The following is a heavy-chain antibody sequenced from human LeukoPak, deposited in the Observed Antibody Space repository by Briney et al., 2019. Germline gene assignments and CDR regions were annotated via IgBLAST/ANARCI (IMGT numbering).Heavy chain of an antibody. J-gene: IGHJ4*02. V-gene: IGHV4-31*03. Sequence: SQTLFLTCTVSGASISSGGDYWSWIRQHPGKGLEWIGYIYYSGSTYYNPSLKSRVTISEDTSKNQFSLKLSSVTAADTAVYYCASRIGYSYGIDYWGQGTLVTVSS. CDR3: ASRIGYSYGIDY. D-gene: IGHD5-18*01. CDR1: GASISSGGDY. CDR2: IYYSGST.